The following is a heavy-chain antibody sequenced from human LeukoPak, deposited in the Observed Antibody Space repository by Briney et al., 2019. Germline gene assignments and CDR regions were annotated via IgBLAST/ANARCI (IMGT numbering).Heavy chain of an antibody. V-gene: IGHV1-69*13. J-gene: IGHJ6*02. CDR1: GGTFSSYA. CDR3: ARGFDCSSTSCYLFDYYYGMDV. D-gene: IGHD2-2*01. CDR2: IIPIFDTA. Sequence: SVKVSCKASGGTFSSYAISWVRQAPGQGLEWMGGIIPIFDTANYAQKFQGRVTITADESTSTAYMELSSLRSEDTAVYYCARGFDCSSTSCYLFDYYYGMDVWGQGTTVTVSS.